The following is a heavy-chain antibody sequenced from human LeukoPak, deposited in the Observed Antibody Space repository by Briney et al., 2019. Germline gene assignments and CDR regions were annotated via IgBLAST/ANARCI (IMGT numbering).Heavy chain of an antibody. V-gene: IGHV1-2*02. CDR2: INPNTGAT. CDR3: ARDLAHADYAQQY. Sequence: ASVKVSCKASGYRFTDYYIHWVRQAPGQGLEWMGWINPNTGATKYAQKFQGRVTMTRDTSISTGYMEVSRLTSDDTAIYYCARDLAHADYAQQYWGQGTLVTVSS. D-gene: IGHD4-17*01. J-gene: IGHJ4*02. CDR1: GYRFTDYY.